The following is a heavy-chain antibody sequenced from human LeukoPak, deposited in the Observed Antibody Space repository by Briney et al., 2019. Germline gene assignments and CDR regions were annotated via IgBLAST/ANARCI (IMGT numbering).Heavy chain of an antibody. CDR3: AKARADLGCSGGSCYSYYYYYMDV. D-gene: IGHD2-15*01. V-gene: IGHV3-48*03. CDR1: GFTFSSYE. Sequence: PGGSLRLSCAASGFTFSSYEMNWVRQAPGKGLEWVSYISSTGTTIYYADSVKGRFTISRDNAKNSLYLQMNSLRAEDTAVYYCAKARADLGCSGGSCYSYYYYYMDVWGKGTTVTVSS. J-gene: IGHJ6*03. CDR2: ISSTGTTI.